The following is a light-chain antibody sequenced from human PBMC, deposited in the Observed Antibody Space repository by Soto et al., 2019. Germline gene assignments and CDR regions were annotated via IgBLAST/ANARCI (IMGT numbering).Light chain of an antibody. CDR3: QKYNSAPWT. Sequence: DIQMTQSPSSLSASVGDRVTITCRASQGISNYLAWYQQQPGKVPKLLIYVASTLQSGVPSRFSGRGSGTDFTLTISSLQPEDVATYYCQKYNSAPWTFGQGTKLEIK. CDR1: QGISNY. J-gene: IGKJ1*01. CDR2: VAS. V-gene: IGKV1-27*01.